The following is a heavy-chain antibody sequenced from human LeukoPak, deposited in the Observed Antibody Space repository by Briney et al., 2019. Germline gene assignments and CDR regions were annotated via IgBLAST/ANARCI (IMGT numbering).Heavy chain of an antibody. CDR3: ARHTSYGDRFPYYFDY. CDR1: GGSISSNY. CDR2: IYYSGST. D-gene: IGHD4-17*01. J-gene: IGHJ4*02. V-gene: IGHV4-59*08. Sequence: SETLSLTCTASGGSISSNYWSWIRQPPGKGLEWIEYIYYSGSTNYNNSLKSRVTISTDTSKNQFSLKLSSVTAADTAVYYCARHTSYGDRFPYYFDYWGQGTLVTVSS.